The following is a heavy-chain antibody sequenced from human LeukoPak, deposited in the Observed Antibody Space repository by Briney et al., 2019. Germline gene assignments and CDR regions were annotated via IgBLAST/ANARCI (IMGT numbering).Heavy chain of an antibody. CDR1: GYTFTGYY. Sequence: ASVKVSCKASGYTFTGYYMHWVRQAPGQGLEWMGWINPNSGGTTYAQKFQGRVTMTRDTSISTAYMELSRLRSDDTAVYYCARESEQLVLDNWFDPWGQGTLVTVSS. CDR3: ARESEQLVLDNWFDP. CDR2: INPNSGGT. J-gene: IGHJ5*02. V-gene: IGHV1-2*02. D-gene: IGHD6-13*01.